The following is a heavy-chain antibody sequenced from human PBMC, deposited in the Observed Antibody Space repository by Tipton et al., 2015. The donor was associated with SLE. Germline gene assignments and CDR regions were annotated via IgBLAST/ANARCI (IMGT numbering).Heavy chain of an antibody. V-gene: IGHV4-31*03. CDR1: GGSISSGGYY. D-gene: IGHD3-10*01. J-gene: IGHJ4*02. CDR3: ARSDPFIVIVQGVIPRQGISDF. CDR2: IYYSGTT. Sequence: TLSLTCTVSGGSISSGGYYWSWIRQHPGKGLEWIGYIYYSGTTYYNPSLKSRVSISVDTSKNQFSLKLNSVTAADTAVYYCARSDPFIVIVQGVIPRQGISDFWGQGALVNVAS.